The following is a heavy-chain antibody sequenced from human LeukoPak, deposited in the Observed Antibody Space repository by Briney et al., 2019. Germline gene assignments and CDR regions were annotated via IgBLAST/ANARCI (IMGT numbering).Heavy chain of an antibody. CDR3: ARDGGYHTSGPFDY. J-gene: IGHJ4*02. V-gene: IGHV3-33*01. Sequence: GGSLRLSCAASGFTFSSHGMHWVRQAPGKGLEWVSIIWYDGSDEYYADSVKGRFTISRDNSKNTLYLQMNSLRAEDTAVYYCARDGGYHTSGPFDYWGQGTLVTVSS. CDR2: IWYDGSDE. CDR1: GFTFSSHG. D-gene: IGHD3-22*01.